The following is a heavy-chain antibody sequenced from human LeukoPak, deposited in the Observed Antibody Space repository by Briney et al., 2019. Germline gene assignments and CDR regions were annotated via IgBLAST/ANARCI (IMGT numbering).Heavy chain of an antibody. CDR1: GFNFSNYW. D-gene: IGHD3-3*01. Sequence: GGSLRLSCAGSGFNFSNYWMSWVRQAPGKGLEWVAGISQDGREKYYVDSVEGRFTISRDNAKSSLYLQLNNVMAEDTAVYYCARGGGAIFGVVIMNYYYYVDVWGEGTTVTVSS. CDR2: ISQDGREK. V-gene: IGHV3-7*01. CDR3: ARGGGAIFGVVIMNYYYYVDV. J-gene: IGHJ6*03.